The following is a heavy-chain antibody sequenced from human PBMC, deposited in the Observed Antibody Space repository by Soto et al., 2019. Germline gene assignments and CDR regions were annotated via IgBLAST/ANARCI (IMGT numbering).Heavy chain of an antibody. Sequence: SETLSLTCVVSGASLSSYYWSWIRQPPGKGLEWIGYIYYSGSTNYNPSLKSRVTISVDTSKNQFSLKLSSVTAADTAVYYCARDFFDSSDYTTNWFDPWGQGTLVTVSS. D-gene: IGHD3-22*01. CDR2: IYYSGST. CDR1: GASLSSYY. V-gene: IGHV4-59*01. CDR3: ARDFFDSSDYTTNWFDP. J-gene: IGHJ5*02.